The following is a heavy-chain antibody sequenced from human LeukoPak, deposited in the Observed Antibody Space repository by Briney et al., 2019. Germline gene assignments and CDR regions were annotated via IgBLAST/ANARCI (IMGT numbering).Heavy chain of an antibody. CDR1: GYTFTSYA. Sequence: ASVKVSCKASGYTFTSYAMNWVRQAPGQGLEWMGWINPNSGGTNYAQKFQGRVTMTRDTSISTAYMELSRLRSDDTAVYYCARDSFNGDYGRDYWGQGTLVTVSS. J-gene: IGHJ4*02. V-gene: IGHV1-2*02. CDR3: ARDSFNGDYGRDY. D-gene: IGHD4-17*01. CDR2: INPNSGGT.